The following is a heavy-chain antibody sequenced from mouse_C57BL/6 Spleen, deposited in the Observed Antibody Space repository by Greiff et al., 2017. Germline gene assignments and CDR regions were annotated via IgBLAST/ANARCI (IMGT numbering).Heavy chain of an antibody. D-gene: IGHD2-3*01. J-gene: IGHJ3*01. Sequence: EVQVVESGGDLVKPGGSLKLSCAASGFTFSSYGMSWVRQTPDKRLEWVATISSGGSYTYYPDSVKGRFTISRDNAKNTLYLQMSSLKSEDTAMYYCAEMGAYWGQGTLVTVSA. V-gene: IGHV5-6*01. CDR2: ISSGGSYT. CDR3: AEMGAY. CDR1: GFTFSSYG.